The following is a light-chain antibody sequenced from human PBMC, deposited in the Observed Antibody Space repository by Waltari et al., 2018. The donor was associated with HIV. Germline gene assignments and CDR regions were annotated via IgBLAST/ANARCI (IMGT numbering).Light chain of an antibody. Sequence: QSVLTQPPSASGTPGQRVTISCSGSSSNIGSNTVNWYQQLPGTAPKLLIYSNNRRPSGVPDRFSGSKSGPSASLAISGLQSEDEADYYCAAWDDSLNGLVFGTGTKVTVL. V-gene: IGLV1-44*01. J-gene: IGLJ1*01. CDR1: SSNIGSNT. CDR2: SNN. CDR3: AAWDDSLNGLV.